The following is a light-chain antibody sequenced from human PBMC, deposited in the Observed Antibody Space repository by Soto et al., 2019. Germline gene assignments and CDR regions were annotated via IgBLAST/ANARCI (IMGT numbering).Light chain of an antibody. V-gene: IGKV1-39*01. CDR3: QQSYSTPIT. J-gene: IGKJ5*01. CDR1: QSISSY. Sequence: DIQMTHSPASLSASVLYRVAIPCLVSQSISSYLNWYQQKPGKAPKRLIYAASSLESGVPSRFSGSGSGADFILTISCLESEDFATYYCQQSYSTPITFGQGTRLEIK. CDR2: AAS.